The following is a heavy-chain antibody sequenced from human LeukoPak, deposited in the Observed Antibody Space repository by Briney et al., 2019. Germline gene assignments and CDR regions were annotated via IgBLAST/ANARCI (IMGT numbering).Heavy chain of an antibody. CDR2: MNPDSGDT. V-gene: IGHV1-8*01. Sequence: ASVKVSCKASGYTFTSYEINWMRQATGHGLEWMGWMNPDSGDTAYAQKFQGRITMTRSTSITTAYMELSSLRSEDTAVYYCARGLGSYGSSELTWPMISFWGQGTQVTVSS. J-gene: IGHJ4*02. D-gene: IGHD3-22*01. CDR1: GYTFTSYE. CDR3: ARGLGSYGSSELTWPMISF.